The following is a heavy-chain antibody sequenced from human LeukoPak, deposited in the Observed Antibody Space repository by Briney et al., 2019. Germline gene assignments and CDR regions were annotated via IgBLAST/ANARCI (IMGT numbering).Heavy chain of an antibody. CDR2: INHSGST. J-gene: IGHJ3*02. CDR1: GGSFSGYY. Sequence: PSETLSLTCAVYGGSFSGYYWSWIRQPPGKGLEWIGEINHSGSTNYNPSLKSRVTISVDTSKNQFSLKLSSVTAADTAVYYCAGTNLRFLEWLPLAFDIWGQGTMVTVSS. V-gene: IGHV4-34*01. D-gene: IGHD3-3*01. CDR3: AGTNLRFLEWLPLAFDI.